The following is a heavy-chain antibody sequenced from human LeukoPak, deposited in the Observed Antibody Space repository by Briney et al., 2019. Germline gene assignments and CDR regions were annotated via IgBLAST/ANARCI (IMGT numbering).Heavy chain of an antibody. CDR3: AKTTTGYSSGRFPGWPVDY. D-gene: IGHD6-19*01. V-gene: IGHV3-23*01. J-gene: IGHJ4*02. Sequence: GGSLRLSCAASGFTFSSYAMYWVRQAPGKGLEWVSGIFGSGGSTHYADSVKGRFTISKDNSKNTVYLQMNSLRAEDTAVYYCAKTTTGYSSGRFPGWPVDYWGQGTLVTVSS. CDR2: IFGSGGST. CDR1: GFTFSSYA.